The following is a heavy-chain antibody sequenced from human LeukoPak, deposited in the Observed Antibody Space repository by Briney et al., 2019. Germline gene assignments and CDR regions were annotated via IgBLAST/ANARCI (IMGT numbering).Heavy chain of an antibody. CDR2: INNDGSST. Sequence: SGGSLRLSCAASGFTFSSYWMHWVRQAPGKGLVWVSRINNDGSSTNSADSVEGRFTISRDNAKNTLYLQMNSLRAEDTAVCYCARVRYSDGSYYFDYWGEGTLVTVSS. CDR1: GFTFSSYW. J-gene: IGHJ4*02. D-gene: IGHD5-24*01. V-gene: IGHV3-74*01. CDR3: ARVRYSDGSYYFDY.